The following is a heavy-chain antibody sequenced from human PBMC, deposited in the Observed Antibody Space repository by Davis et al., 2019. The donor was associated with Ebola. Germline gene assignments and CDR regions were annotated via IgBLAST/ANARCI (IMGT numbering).Heavy chain of an antibody. D-gene: IGHD2-15*01. CDR2: ISSSSSYI. CDR1: GFTFSRYS. J-gene: IGHJ6*02. CDR3: ARSLVVLPKKSYYYYGMDV. Sequence: GESLKISCAASGFTFSRYSMNWVRQAPGKGLEWVSWISSSSSYIYYADSVKGRFTISRDNSKNTLYLQMNSLRAEDTAVYYCARSLVVLPKKSYYYYGMDVWGQGTTVTVSS. V-gene: IGHV3-21*04.